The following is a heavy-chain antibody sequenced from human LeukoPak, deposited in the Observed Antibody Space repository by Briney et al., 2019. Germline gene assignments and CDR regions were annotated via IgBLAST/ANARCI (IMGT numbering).Heavy chain of an antibody. CDR1: GGSFSGYY. J-gene: IGHJ5*02. D-gene: IGHD2-2*01. CDR2: INHSGST. V-gene: IGHV4-34*01. Sequence: SETLSLTCAVYGGSFSGYYWSWIRQPPGKGLEWIGEINHSGSTNYNPSLKSRVTISVDTSKNQFSLKLSSVTAADTAVYYCAREGVVPAAGGWFDPWGQGTLVTVSS. CDR3: AREGVVPAAGGWFDP.